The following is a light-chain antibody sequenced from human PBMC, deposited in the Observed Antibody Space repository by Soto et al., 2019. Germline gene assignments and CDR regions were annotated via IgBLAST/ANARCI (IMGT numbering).Light chain of an antibody. CDR3: LQDYNYPRT. CDR2: AAS. J-gene: IGKJ1*01. V-gene: IGKV1-6*01. CDR1: QGIRND. Sequence: AIQLTQSPSSLSASVGYRVTITCRASQGIRNDLGWYQQKPGKAPKLLIYAASSLQSGVPSRFSGSGSGTDFTLTISSLQPEDFATYYCLQDYNYPRTFGQGTKVDIK.